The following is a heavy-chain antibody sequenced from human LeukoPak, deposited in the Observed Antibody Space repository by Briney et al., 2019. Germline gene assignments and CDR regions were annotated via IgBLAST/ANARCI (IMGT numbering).Heavy chain of an antibody. CDR2: ISGSGGST. Sequence: RGSLRLSCAASGFTFSSYAMSWVRQAPGKGLEWVSAISGSGGSTYYADSVKGRFTISRDNSKNTLYLQMNSLRAEDTAVYYCAKKGRVDTAMADAFDIWGQGTMVTVSS. J-gene: IGHJ3*02. CDR3: AKKGRVDTAMADAFDI. D-gene: IGHD5-18*01. CDR1: GFTFSSYA. V-gene: IGHV3-23*01.